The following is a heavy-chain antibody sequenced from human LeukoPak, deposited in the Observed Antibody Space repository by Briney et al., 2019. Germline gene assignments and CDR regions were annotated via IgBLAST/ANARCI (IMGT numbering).Heavy chain of an antibody. J-gene: IGHJ4*02. V-gene: IGHV3-74*01. CDR3: ARDYGDYTSYDY. D-gene: IGHD4-17*01. Sequence: PGGSLRLSCAASGFTFSSYWMHWVRQAPGKGLVWVSRINADSSSTTYADSVKGRFTISRDNAKNTLYLQMNSLRAEDTAVYYCARDYGDYTSYDYWGQGTLVTVSS. CDR1: GFTFSSYW. CDR2: INADSSST.